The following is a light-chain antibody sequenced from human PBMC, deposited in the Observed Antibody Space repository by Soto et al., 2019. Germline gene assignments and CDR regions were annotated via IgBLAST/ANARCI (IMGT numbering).Light chain of an antibody. CDR3: SSYTSSSTPCV. CDR1: SSDVGGYNY. V-gene: IGLV2-14*01. CDR2: DVS. Sequence: QSVLTQPASVSGSPGQSITISCTGTSSDVGGYNYVSWYQQHPGKAPKLMIYDVSNRPSGVSNRFSGSESGNTASLTISGLQAEDEADYYCSSYTSSSTPCVFGTGTKVTVL. J-gene: IGLJ1*01.